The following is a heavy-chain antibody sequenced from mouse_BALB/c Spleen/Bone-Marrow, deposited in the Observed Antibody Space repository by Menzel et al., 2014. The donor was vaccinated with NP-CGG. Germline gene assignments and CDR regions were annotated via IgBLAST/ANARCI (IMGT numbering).Heavy chain of an antibody. Sequence: QVQLQQSGAELVRLGASVKLSCKASGYTFTSYWINWVKQRPGQGLEWIGNIFPSETYTNYNQKFKDKATLTVDKSSSTAYMQLSSPTSEDSAVYYCTRDNWDYWGQGTTLTVSS. CDR1: GYTFTSYW. CDR3: TRDNWDY. V-gene: IGHV1-69*02. D-gene: IGHD4-1*01. CDR2: IFPSETYT. J-gene: IGHJ2*01.